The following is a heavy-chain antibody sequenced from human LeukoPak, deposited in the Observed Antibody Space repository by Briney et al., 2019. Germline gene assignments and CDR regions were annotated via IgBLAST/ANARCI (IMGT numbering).Heavy chain of an antibody. V-gene: IGHV3-7*01. CDR1: GFTFSSYW. Sequence: GGSLRLSCAASGFTFSSYWMSWVRQAPGKGLEWVANIKQDGSEKYYVDSVKGRFTIFRDNAKNSLYLQMNSLRAEDTAVYYCAREERYCSGGSCYEYWGQGTLVTVSS. D-gene: IGHD2-15*01. CDR2: IKQDGSEK. J-gene: IGHJ4*02. CDR3: AREERYCSGGSCYEY.